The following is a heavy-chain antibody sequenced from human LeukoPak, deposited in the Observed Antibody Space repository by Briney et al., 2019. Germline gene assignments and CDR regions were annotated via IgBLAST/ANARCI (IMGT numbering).Heavy chain of an antibody. CDR1: GGSISSYY. V-gene: IGHV4-59*01. D-gene: IGHD6-13*01. CDR2: IYYSGST. J-gene: IGHJ2*01. Sequence: SETLSLTCTVSGGSISSYYWSWIRQPPGKGLEWIGYIYYSGSTNYNPSLKSRVTISVDTSKNQFSLKLSSVTAADTAVYYCARRNQQLVLWYFDLWGRGTLVTVSS. CDR3: ARRNQQLVLWYFDL.